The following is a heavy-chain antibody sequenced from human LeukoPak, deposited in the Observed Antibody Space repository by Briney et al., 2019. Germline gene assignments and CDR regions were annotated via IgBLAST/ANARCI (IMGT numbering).Heavy chain of an antibody. Sequence: GGSLRLSCAASGFTFSNYYMSWIRQAPGKGPEWVSYISSSGDKTYHADSVKGRFTISRDNAKNSLYLQMNSLRAEDTALYYCARKTSSGPFDSWGQGTLVTVSS. CDR2: ISSSGDKT. V-gene: IGHV3-11*01. CDR3: ARKTSSGPFDS. D-gene: IGHD3-22*01. J-gene: IGHJ5*01. CDR1: GFTFSNYY.